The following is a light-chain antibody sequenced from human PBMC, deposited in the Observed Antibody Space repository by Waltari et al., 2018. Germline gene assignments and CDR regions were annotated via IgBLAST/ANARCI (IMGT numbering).Light chain of an antibody. CDR3: QQYNIWPWT. J-gene: IGKJ1*01. Sequence: EIVLTQSPATLSLSPGERATLSCRASQSVSTSLAWYQQTPGQAPRLLIYRASTRAAGIPDRFSGSGSGTEFTLTISSLQSEDSAIYYCQQYNIWPWTFGQGTKVDIK. CDR1: QSVSTS. CDR2: RAS. V-gene: IGKV3-15*01.